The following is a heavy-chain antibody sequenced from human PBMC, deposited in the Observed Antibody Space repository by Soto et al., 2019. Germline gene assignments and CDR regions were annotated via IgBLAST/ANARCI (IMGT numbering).Heavy chain of an antibody. J-gene: IGHJ4*02. CDR2: ISYDGTNK. V-gene: IGHV3-30-3*01. Sequence: GGSLRLSCAASGFSFSISPMHWVRQAPGKGPEWVALISYDGTNKFYADSVKGRFTISRDNSESTLYLQVDSLRPEDAAVYYCARDPKTSGGQHWAFNYFDSWGQGTLVTVSS. CDR1: GFSFSISP. D-gene: IGHD7-27*01. CDR3: ARDPKTSGGQHWAFNYFDS.